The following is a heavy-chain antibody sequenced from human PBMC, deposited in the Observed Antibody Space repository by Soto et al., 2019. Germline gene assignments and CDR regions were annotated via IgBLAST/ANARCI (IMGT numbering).Heavy chain of an antibody. CDR1: GFTFSSYA. CDR3: ARDQAYGYDFWSGYYYYGMDV. D-gene: IGHD3-3*01. Sequence: GGSLRLSCAASGFTFSSYAMSWVRQAPGKGLEWVSAISGSGGSTYYADSVKGRFTISRENSKNTLYLQMNSLRAEDTAVYYCARDQAYGYDFWSGYYYYGMDVWGQGTTVTVSS. V-gene: IGHV3-23*01. CDR2: ISGSGGST. J-gene: IGHJ6*02.